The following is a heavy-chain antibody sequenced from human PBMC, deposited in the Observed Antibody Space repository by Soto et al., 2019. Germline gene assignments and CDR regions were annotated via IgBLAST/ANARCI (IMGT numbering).Heavy chain of an antibody. D-gene: IGHD3-22*01. CDR1: GYTFTSYY. Sequence: ASVKVSCKASGYTFTSYYMHWVRQAPGQGLEGMGIINPSGGSTSYAQKFQGRVTMTRDTSTSTVYMELSSLRSEDTAVYYCARGWAYDSSGYHSDYFDDWGQGTLVTVSS. CDR3: ARGWAYDSSGYHSDYFDD. CDR2: INPSGGST. J-gene: IGHJ4*02. V-gene: IGHV1-46*01.